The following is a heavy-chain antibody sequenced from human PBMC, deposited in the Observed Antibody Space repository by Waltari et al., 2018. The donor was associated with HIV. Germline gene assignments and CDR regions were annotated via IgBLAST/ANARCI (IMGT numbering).Heavy chain of an antibody. CDR1: GFTVSSNY. CDR3: ASSPSSGTRNDY. J-gene: IGHJ4*02. Sequence: EVQLVETGGGLIQPGGSLRLSCAASGFTVSSNYMSWVRQAPGKGLEWVSVIYSGGSTYYADSLKSRFTISRDNSKNTLYLQMNSLRAEDTAVYYCASSPSSGTRNDYWGQGTLVTVSS. CDR2: IYSGGST. D-gene: IGHD3-22*01. V-gene: IGHV3-53*02.